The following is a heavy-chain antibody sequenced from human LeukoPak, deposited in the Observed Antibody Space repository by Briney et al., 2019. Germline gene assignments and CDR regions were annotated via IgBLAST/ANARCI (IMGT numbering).Heavy chain of an antibody. D-gene: IGHD6-6*01. CDR3: AKDPTRPGVTSIEARKGLWFDP. J-gene: IGHJ5*02. CDR2: IRYDGSNK. V-gene: IGHV3-30*02. CDR1: GFTFSSYG. Sequence: GGSLRLSCAASGFTFSSYGMHWVRQAPGKGLEWVAFIRYDGSNKYYADSVKGRFTISRDNSKNTPYLQMNSLRAEDTAVYYCAKDPTRPGVTSIEARKGLWFDPWGQGTLVTVSS.